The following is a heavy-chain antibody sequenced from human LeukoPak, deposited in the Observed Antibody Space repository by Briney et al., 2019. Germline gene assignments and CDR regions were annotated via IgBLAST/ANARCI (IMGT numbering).Heavy chain of an antibody. J-gene: IGHJ4*02. V-gene: IGHV3-11*06. Sequence: GGSLRLSCAASGFTFSDYYMSWIRQAPGKGLEWVSHISSSSSYTNYADSVKGRFTISRDNAKNSLYLQMNSLRAEDTAVYYCARDAKGDYYGSGSYLHPDYWGQGTLVTVSS. CDR1: GFTFSDYY. CDR2: ISSSSSYT. CDR3: ARDAKGDYYGSGSYLHPDY. D-gene: IGHD3-10*01.